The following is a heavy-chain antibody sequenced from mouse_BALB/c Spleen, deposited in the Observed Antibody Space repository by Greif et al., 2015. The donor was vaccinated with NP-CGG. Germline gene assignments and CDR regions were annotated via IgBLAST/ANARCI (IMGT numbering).Heavy chain of an antibody. J-gene: IGHJ2*01. V-gene: IGHV1-15*01. CDR2: IDPETGGT. D-gene: IGHD2-10*01. CDR1: GYTFTDYE. CDR3: TRKTYYGNYFDY. Sequence: QVQLQQSGAELVRPGASVTLSCKASGYTFTDYEMHWVKQTPVHGLEWIGAIDPETGGTAYNQKFKGKATLTADKSSSTAYMELRSLTSEDSAVYYCTRKTYYGNYFDYWGQGTTLTVSS.